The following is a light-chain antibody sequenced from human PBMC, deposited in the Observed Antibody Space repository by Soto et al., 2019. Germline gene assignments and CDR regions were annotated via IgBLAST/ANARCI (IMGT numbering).Light chain of an antibody. Sequence: QSALTQPASVSGSPGQSITISCTGTSSDVGTYSLVSWYQQHPGKAPKLMISEVSKRPSGVSNRFSGSKSGNTASLTISGLQVEDEADYYCCSYAGGGTYVFGIGTKLTVL. CDR3: CSYAGGGTYV. CDR2: EVS. J-gene: IGLJ1*01. V-gene: IGLV2-23*02. CDR1: SSDVGTYSL.